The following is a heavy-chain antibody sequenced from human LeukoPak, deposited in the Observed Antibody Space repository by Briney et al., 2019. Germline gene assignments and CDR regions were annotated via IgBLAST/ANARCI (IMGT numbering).Heavy chain of an antibody. CDR2: IYYSGST. Sequence: SQTLSLTCTVSGGSISSGDYYWSWIHQPPGKGLEWIGYIYYSGSTYYNPSLKSRVTISVDTSKNQFSLKLSSVTAADTAVYYCARVTYGSGSYYSFDYWGQGTLVTVSS. CDR3: ARVTYGSGSYYSFDY. CDR1: GGSISSGDYY. J-gene: IGHJ4*02. D-gene: IGHD3-10*01. V-gene: IGHV4-30-4*01.